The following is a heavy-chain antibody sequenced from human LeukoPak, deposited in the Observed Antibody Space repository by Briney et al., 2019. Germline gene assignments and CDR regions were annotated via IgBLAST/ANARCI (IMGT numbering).Heavy chain of an antibody. V-gene: IGHV3-23*01. CDR2: ISGSGGST. Sequence: PGGSLRLSCAASGFTFSSYAMSWVRQAPGKGLEWVSAISGSGGSTYYADSVKGRFTISRDNSKNTLYLQMNSLRAEDTAVYYCAKVRGGFIAAAGDYWGQGTLVTVSS. D-gene: IGHD6-13*01. CDR1: GFTFSSYA. CDR3: AKVRGGFIAAAGDY. J-gene: IGHJ4*02.